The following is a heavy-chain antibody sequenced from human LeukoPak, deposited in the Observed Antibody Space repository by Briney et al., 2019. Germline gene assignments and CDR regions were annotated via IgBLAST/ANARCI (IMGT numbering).Heavy chain of an antibody. Sequence: VASVKVSCTTSGYIFTGYYMHWVRQAPGQGLEWMGWINPNSGGTNYAQKFQGRVTMTRDTSISTAYMELSRLRSDDTAVYYCAREGDGDFLDYWGQGTLVTVSS. D-gene: IGHD3-16*01. J-gene: IGHJ4*02. V-gene: IGHV1-2*02. CDR1: GYIFTGYY. CDR2: INPNSGGT. CDR3: AREGDGDFLDY.